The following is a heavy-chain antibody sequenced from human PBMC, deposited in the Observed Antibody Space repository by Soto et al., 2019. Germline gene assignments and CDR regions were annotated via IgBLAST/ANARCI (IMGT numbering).Heavy chain of an antibody. J-gene: IGHJ5*02. D-gene: IGHD1-26*01. Sequence: EVQLVESGGGLVKPGGSLRLSCSFTFNSYSLNWVRQAPGKGLEWVSSISSGSAYIKYADSVKGRFTTSRDNANNFLYRQMSSLRVDDTALYYCSRDQGGSYDSWFDPWGQGTLVTVSS. V-gene: IGHV3-21*06. CDR2: ISSGSAYI. CDR3: SRDQGGSYDSWFDP. CDR1: TFNSYS.